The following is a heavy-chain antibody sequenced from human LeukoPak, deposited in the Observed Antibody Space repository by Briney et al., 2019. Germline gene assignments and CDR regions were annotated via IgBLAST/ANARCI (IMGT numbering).Heavy chain of an antibody. D-gene: IGHD1-26*01. J-gene: IGHJ4*02. V-gene: IGHV3-9*01. CDR3: AKAESGSYYRAYYFDY. CDR1: GFTFDDYA. Sequence: GRSLRLSCAASGFTFDDYAMHWVRQAPGKGLEWVSGISWNSGSIGYADSVKGRFTISRDNAKNSLYLQMNSLRAEDTALYYCAKAESGSYYRAYYFDYWGQGTLVTVSS. CDR2: ISWNSGSI.